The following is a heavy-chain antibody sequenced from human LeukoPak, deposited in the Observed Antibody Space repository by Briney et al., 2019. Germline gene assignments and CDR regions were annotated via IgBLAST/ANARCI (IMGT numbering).Heavy chain of an antibody. J-gene: IGHJ6*04. CDR1: GFTVSSNY. Sequence: GGSLRLSCAASGFTVSSNYMSWVRQAPGKGLEWVSVIYSGGSTYYADSVEGRFTISRDNSKNTLYLQMNSLRAEDTAVYYCAREPGVQRTPLGDVWGKGTTVTVPS. CDR2: IYSGGST. D-gene: IGHD1-1*01. V-gene: IGHV3-53*01. CDR3: AREPGVQRTPLGDV.